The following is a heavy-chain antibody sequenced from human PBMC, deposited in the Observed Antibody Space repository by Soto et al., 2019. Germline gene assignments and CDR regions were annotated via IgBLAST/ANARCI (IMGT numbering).Heavy chain of an antibody. CDR1: GFTVSRNS. J-gene: IGHJ4*02. V-gene: IGHV3-66*01. CDR3: ARGWSVTAIPGYFDY. D-gene: IGHD2-21*02. CDR2: FYYSGTT. Sequence: EVPLVESGGGLVQPGGSLRLSCAASGFTVSRNSMSWVRQAPGKGLEWVSVFYYSGTTYYADSVKGRFTISRDNSKNTLYLQMNSLRAEDTAVYYCARGWSVTAIPGYFDYWGQGTLVTVSS.